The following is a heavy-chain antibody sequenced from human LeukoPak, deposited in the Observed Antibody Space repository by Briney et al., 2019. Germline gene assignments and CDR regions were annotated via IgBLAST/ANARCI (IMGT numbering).Heavy chain of an antibody. J-gene: IGHJ3*02. CDR2: IYYSGST. V-gene: IGHV4-59*08. D-gene: IGHD3-10*01. CDR1: GGSISSYY. CDR3: AGHESVLYYGSGTYAFDI. Sequence: SETLSLTCTVSGGSISSYYWSWIRQPPGKGLEWIGYIYYSGSTNYNPSLKSRVTISVVTSKNQFSLKLSSVTAADTAVYHCAGHESVLYYGSGTYAFDIWGQGTMVTVSS.